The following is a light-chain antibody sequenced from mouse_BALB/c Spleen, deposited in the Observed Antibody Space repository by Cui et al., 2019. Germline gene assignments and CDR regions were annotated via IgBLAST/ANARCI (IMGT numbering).Light chain of an antibody. CDR1: SRVSY. V-gene: IGKV4-72*01. CDR3: QQWSSNPLT. Sequence: QIVLSQSPAFLSASPGDNVTLTCRASSRVSYMLSSQQKPGSSPERWIYATSSLASGVPARCSGSGAGTSYSLTSSRVEAEDAATYYCQQWSSNPLTFGAGTKLELK. J-gene: IGKJ5*01. CDR2: ATS.